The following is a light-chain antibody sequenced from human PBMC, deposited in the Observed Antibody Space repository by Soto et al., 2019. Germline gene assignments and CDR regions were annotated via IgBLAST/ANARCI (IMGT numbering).Light chain of an antibody. J-gene: IGKJ1*01. V-gene: IGKV3-15*01. CDR2: GAS. CDR3: QQYNEWPRT. Sequence: EIVMTQSPATLSVSPGERATLSCRASQSVSSNLAWYQQKAGQAPRLLIYGASPRATGIPGRFSGSGSGTEFTLTISSLQSEDFAVYYCQQYNEWPRTFGQGTRVEIK. CDR1: QSVSSN.